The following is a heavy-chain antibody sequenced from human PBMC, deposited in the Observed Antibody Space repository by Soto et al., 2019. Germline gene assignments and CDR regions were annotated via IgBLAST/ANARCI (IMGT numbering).Heavy chain of an antibody. CDR1: GFIVSSVY. Sequence: GGSLRLSCAASGFIVSSVYMTWVRQAPGKGLEWVSVIYGGGSTYYAESVKGRFTISRDNSKNTLYLQMNSLRAEDTAVYYCAREPTVTLDGGDYWGQGTLVTVSS. CDR3: AREPTVTLDGGDY. D-gene: IGHD4-4*01. J-gene: IGHJ4*02. V-gene: IGHV3-53*01. CDR2: IYGGGST.